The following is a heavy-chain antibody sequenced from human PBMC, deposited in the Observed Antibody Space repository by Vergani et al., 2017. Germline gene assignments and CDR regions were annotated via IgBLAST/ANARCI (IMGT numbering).Heavy chain of an antibody. V-gene: IGHV4-38-2*02. J-gene: IGHJ4*02. D-gene: IGHD2-21*02. CDR2: IYHSGRT. CDR1: GYSISSGYY. CDR3: AREVVVTAALGY. Sequence: QVQLQESGPGLVKPSETLSLTCTVSGYSISSGYYWGWIGHPPGKGLEWIGGIYHSGRTYYNPSLKSRVTISVDTSKNQFSLKLSSVTAADTAVYYCAREVVVTAALGYWGQGTLVTVSS.